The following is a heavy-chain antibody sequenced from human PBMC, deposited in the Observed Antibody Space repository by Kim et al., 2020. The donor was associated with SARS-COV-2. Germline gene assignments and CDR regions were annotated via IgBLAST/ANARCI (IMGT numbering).Heavy chain of an antibody. CDR1: GFTFDSYS. D-gene: IGHD1-1*01. Sequence: GGSLRLSCGASGFTFDSYSINWVRQAPGKGLEWVSSISGSTTYIYYADSLKGRFTISRDNAKNSVYLQMNSLRAEDTAVYYCARGRDGYRNAFDIWGQGTMVTVSS. CDR3: ARGRDGYRNAFDI. J-gene: IGHJ3*02. V-gene: IGHV3-21*01. CDR2: ISGSTTYI.